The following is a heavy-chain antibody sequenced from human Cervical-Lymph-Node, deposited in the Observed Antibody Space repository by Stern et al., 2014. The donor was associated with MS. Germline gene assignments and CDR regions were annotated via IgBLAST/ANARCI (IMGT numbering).Heavy chain of an antibody. V-gene: IGHV1-18*01. CDR1: GYTFTSYG. D-gene: IGHD1-7*01. Sequence: MQLVESGAEVKKPGASVKVSCKASGYTFTSYGISWVRQAPGQGLEWMGWISAYNGNTNYAQKLQGRVTMTTDTSTSTAYMELRSLRSDDTAVYYCARDMELLTNYYYYGMDVWGQGTTVTVSS. CDR2: ISAYNGNT. CDR3: ARDMELLTNYYYYGMDV. J-gene: IGHJ6*02.